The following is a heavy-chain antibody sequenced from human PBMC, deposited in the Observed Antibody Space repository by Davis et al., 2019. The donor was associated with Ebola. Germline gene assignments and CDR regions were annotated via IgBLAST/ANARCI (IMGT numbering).Heavy chain of an antibody. CDR1: GYSFTHYA. Sequence: ASVTVPCKASGYSFTHYAIKWVRQAPGPGLQWTGWNNFNTGSPTHAQGFTGRLVFSFDTSVSTEYLQISSLKSEDSAIYYCARSSYSWYFSGMDVWGKGTTVTVAS. D-gene: IGHD6-13*01. CDR2: NNFNTGSP. J-gene: IGHJ6*04. V-gene: IGHV7-4-1*02. CDR3: ARSSYSWYFSGMDV.